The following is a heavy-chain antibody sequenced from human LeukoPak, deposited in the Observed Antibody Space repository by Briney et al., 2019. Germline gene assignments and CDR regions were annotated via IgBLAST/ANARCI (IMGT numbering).Heavy chain of an antibody. CDR3: ATNALLVPSTLDS. J-gene: IGHJ4*02. CDR2: VSDRGGA. Sequence: PSETLSLTCSVSGVSLSDSYWSWIRQSPGKAMEWIGYVSDRGGASYNPSLKGRVTISPDTSKNQFSLKLNSVTAADTAVYYCATNALLVPSTLDSWGRGTLVTVSS. CDR1: GVSLSDSY. D-gene: IGHD6-6*01. V-gene: IGHV4-59*12.